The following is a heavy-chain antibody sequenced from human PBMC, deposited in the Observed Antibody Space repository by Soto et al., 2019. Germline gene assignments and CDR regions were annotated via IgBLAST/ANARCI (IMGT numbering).Heavy chain of an antibody. Sequence: QVQLVESGGGVVQPGRSLRLSCAASGFTFSSYGMHWVRQAPGKGLEWVAVISYDGSNKYYADSVKGRFTISRDNSKNTLYLQMNSLRAEDTAVYYCAKGGRHETRVDWFDLWGQGTLVTVSS. CDR3: AKGGRHETRVDWFDL. CDR1: GFTFSSYG. J-gene: IGHJ5*02. V-gene: IGHV3-30*18. D-gene: IGHD3-10*01. CDR2: ISYDGSNK.